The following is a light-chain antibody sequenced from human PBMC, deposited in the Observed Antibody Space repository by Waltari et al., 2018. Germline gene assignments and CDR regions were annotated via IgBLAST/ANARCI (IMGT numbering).Light chain of an antibody. V-gene: IGLV1-47*01. J-gene: IGLJ3*02. CDR3: AAWDDSLSGRV. CDR2: RNN. Sequence: QSVLTQPPSASGTPGQRVTISCSGSSSNIGSNYLSWYQQLPGAAPKLLIHRNNQRPSGVPDRFSGSKSGTSASLAISGLRSEDEADYYCAAWDDSLSGRVFGGGTKLTVL. CDR1: SSNIGSNY.